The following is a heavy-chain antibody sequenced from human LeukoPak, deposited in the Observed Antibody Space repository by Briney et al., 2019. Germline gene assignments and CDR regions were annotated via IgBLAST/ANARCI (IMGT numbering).Heavy chain of an antibody. CDR1: RFTFGSTA. V-gene: IGHV3-23*01. J-gene: IGHJ4*02. CDR3: ATHYTSGNYYDQYYFDS. Sequence: PAGTLRLSCAASRFTFGSTAVSWVRQAQGKGLEWVSAISGSGAETYYADSVRGRFTISRDNFKNALSLQMNSLRAEDTAVDYCATHYTSGNYYDQYYFDSWGQGTLVTVSS. CDR2: ISGSGAET. D-gene: IGHD3-10*01.